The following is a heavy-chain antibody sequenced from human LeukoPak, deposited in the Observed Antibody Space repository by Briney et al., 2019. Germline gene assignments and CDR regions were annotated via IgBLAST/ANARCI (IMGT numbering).Heavy chain of an antibody. CDR1: GFTFSSYW. J-gene: IGHJ4*02. D-gene: IGHD3-9*01. CDR3: AKESQPRYFDWLPDY. V-gene: IGHV3-74*01. Sequence: GGSLRLSCAASGFTFSSYWMHWIRQAPGKGLVWVSRINSDGSSTSYADSVKGQFTISRDNAKNTLYPQMNSLRAEDTAVYYCAKESQPRYFDWLPDYWGQGTLVTVSS. CDR2: INSDGSST.